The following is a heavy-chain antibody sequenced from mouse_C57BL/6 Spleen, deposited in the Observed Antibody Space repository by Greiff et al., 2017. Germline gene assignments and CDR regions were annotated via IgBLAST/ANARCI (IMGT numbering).Heavy chain of an antibody. J-gene: IGHJ3*01. D-gene: IGHD1-1*01. CDR2: ISDGGSYT. CDR1: GFTFSSYA. Sequence: EVQGVESGGGLVKPGGSLKLSCAASGFTFSSYAMSWVRQTPEKRLEWVATISDGGSYTYYPDNVKGRFTISRDNAKNNLYLQMSHLKSEDTAMYYCARESSYYYGSSRFAYWGQGTLVTVSA. CDR3: ARESSYYYGSSRFAY. V-gene: IGHV5-4*01.